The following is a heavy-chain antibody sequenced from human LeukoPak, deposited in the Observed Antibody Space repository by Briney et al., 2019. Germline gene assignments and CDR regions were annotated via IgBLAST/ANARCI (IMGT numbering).Heavy chain of an antibody. V-gene: IGHV1-8*01. CDR1: GYTFTSYD. J-gene: IGHJ4*02. CDR2: MNPNSGNT. D-gene: IGHD5-24*01. CDR3: ARRNTIMVAGLDY. Sequence: GASVKVSCKASGYTFTSYDINWVRQATGQGLEWMGWMNPNSGNTGYAQKFQGRVTMTRNTSISTAFMELSSLRSEDTAVYYCARRNTIMVAGLDYWGQGTLATVSS.